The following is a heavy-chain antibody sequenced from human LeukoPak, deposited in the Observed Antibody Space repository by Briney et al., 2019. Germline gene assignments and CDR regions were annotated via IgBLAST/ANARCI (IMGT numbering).Heavy chain of an antibody. D-gene: IGHD3-22*01. J-gene: IGHJ4*02. V-gene: IGHV3-66*02. CDR3: ARGKDSSGYPLEY. CDR2: IYSGGST. CDR1: GFTVSSNY. Sequence: GGSLRLSCAAPGFTVSSNYMSWVRQAPGKGLEWVSVIYSGGSTYYADSVKGRFTISRDNSKNTLYLQMNSLRAEDTAVYYCARGKDSSGYPLEYWGQGTLVTVSS.